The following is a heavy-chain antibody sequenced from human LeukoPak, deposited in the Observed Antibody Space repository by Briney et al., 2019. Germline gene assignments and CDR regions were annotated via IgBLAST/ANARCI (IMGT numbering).Heavy chain of an antibody. CDR1: GFTFSTYV. V-gene: IGHV3-23*01. J-gene: IGHJ6*02. Sequence: PGGSLRLSCAASGFTFSTYVMTWVLQAPGKGLEWVSAILGSGGGTYYTDSVKGRFTISRDNSKNTLYLQMNSLRAEDTAVYYCATTPGAYYYYHMDVWGQGTTVTVSS. D-gene: IGHD3-10*01. CDR2: ILGSGGGT. CDR3: ATTPGAYYYYHMDV.